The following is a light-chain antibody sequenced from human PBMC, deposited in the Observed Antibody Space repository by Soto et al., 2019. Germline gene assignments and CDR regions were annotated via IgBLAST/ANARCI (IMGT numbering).Light chain of an antibody. CDR2: ADS. CDR3: QVWDSSSDPYV. V-gene: IGLV3-21*02. CDR1: NIGSKS. Sequence: SYELTQAPSVSVAPGQTARIGCGGDNIGSKSVHWYQQRPGQAPVLVVYADSDRPSGIPERFSGSNPGNTATLTISRVEAGDEADYYCQVWDSSSDPYVFGTGTKVTV. J-gene: IGLJ1*01.